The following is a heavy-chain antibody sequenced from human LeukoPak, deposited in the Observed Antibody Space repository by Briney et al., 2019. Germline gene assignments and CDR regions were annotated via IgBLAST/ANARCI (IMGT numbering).Heavy chain of an antibody. V-gene: IGHV3-23*01. CDR2: MTADGDAT. CDR1: GFTFNKYA. D-gene: IGHD3-3*01. Sequence: GGSLRLSCAASGFTFNKYAMSWVRQAPGKGLEWVSTMTADGDATYYADSVKGRFTISRDNSKNTLSLEMNSLTVDDTAVYFXXXXHLFGVVMRFDYWGQGTLVAVSS. CDR3: XXXHLFGVVMRFDY. J-gene: IGHJ4*02.